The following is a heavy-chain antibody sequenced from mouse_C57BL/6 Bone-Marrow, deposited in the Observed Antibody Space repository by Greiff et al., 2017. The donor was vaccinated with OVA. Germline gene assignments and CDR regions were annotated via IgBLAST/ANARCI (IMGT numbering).Heavy chain of an antibody. V-gene: IGHV1-53*01. CDR2: INPSNGGT. CDR1: GYTFTSYW. Sequence: VQLQQPGAELVKPGASVKMSCKASGYTFTSYWITWVKQRPGQGLEWIGNINPSNGGTNYNEKFKSKATLTVDKSSSTAYMQLSSLTSEDSAVYYCARVLEGRYAMDYWGQGTSVTVSS. D-gene: IGHD2-14*01. CDR3: ARVLEGRYAMDY. J-gene: IGHJ4*01.